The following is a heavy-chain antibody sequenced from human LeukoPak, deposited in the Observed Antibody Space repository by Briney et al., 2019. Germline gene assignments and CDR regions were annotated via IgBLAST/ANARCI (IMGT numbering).Heavy chain of an antibody. Sequence: ASVKVSCKASGYTFTSYDINWVRQATGQGLEWMGWMNPNRGNTGYAQKFQGRVTMTRNTSISTAYMELSSLRSEDTAVYYCARGMDYDFWSGYYFWFDPWGQGTLVTVSS. CDR2: MNPNRGNT. CDR1: GYTFTSYD. CDR3: ARGMDYDFWSGYYFWFDP. D-gene: IGHD3-3*01. J-gene: IGHJ5*02. V-gene: IGHV1-8*01.